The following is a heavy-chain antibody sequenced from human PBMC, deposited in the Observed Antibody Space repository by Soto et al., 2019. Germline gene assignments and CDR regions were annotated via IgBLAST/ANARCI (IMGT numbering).Heavy chain of an antibody. J-gene: IGHJ4*02. V-gene: IGHV1-2*02. CDR3: ARDLAKGGGSAGFDY. Sequence: ASVKVSCKASGYTFTGYYIHWVRQAPGQGLEWMGWINPNSGGTKYPQKFQGRVTMTRDTSISTVYMSLTGLKSDDTAVYFCARDLAKGGGSAGFDYWGQGALVTVSS. D-gene: IGHD2-15*01. CDR1: GYTFTGYY. CDR2: INPNSGGT.